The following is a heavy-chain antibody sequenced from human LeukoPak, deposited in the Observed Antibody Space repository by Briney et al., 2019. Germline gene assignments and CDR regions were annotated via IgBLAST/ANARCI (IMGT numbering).Heavy chain of an antibody. Sequence: ASVKGSCKAAGYIFTSYGISWVRQAPGQGLEWTGWISAYNGHTINAQKLQGRVTMITDTSTSTASVELRSLRSDDTAVYYCARVGQSIAAAGIDYWGQGTLVTVSS. V-gene: IGHV1-18*01. D-gene: IGHD6-13*01. CDR1: GYIFTSYG. J-gene: IGHJ4*02. CDR2: ISAYNGHT. CDR3: ARVGQSIAAAGIDY.